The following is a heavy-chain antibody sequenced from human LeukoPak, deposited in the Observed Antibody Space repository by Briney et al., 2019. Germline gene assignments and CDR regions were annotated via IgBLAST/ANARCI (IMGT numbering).Heavy chain of an antibody. CDR1: GYTFTSYA. Sequence: ASVKVSCKASGYTFTSYAMNWVRQAPGQGLEWMGWINTNTGNPTYAQGFTERFVFSLDTSVSTAYLQISSLKAEDTAVYYCARGGSSSWYSRIDYWGQGTLVTVSS. V-gene: IGHV7-4-1*02. CDR3: ARGGSSSWYSRIDY. CDR2: INTNTGNP. J-gene: IGHJ4*02. D-gene: IGHD6-13*01.